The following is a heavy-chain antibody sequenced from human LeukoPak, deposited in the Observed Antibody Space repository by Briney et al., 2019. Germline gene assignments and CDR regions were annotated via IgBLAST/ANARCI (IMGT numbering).Heavy chain of an antibody. CDR3: ARDRSSGPPNYYYHGMDV. J-gene: IGHJ6*02. V-gene: IGHV3-53*01. CDR2: IYAGGST. Sequence: GGSLRLSCAASGFTVSSNYMSWVRQAPGKGLEWVSVIYAGGSTYYADSVKGRFTISRDNSKNTLYLQMNSLRAEDTAVYYCARDRSSGPPNYYYHGMDVWGQGTTVTVSS. D-gene: IGHD6-19*01. CDR1: GFTVSSNY.